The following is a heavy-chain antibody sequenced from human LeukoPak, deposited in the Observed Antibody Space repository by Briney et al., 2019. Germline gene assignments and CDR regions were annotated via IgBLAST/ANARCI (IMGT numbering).Heavy chain of an antibody. Sequence: SETLSLTCAVSGGSISSYYWSWIRQPPGKGLEWIGYIYYSGSTNYNPSLKSRVTISVDTSKNQFSLKLSSVTAADTAVYYCAGTYYDFWSGYPALPDWYFDLWGRGTLVTVSS. CDR2: IYYSGST. J-gene: IGHJ2*01. CDR1: GGSISSYY. CDR3: AGTYYDFWSGYPALPDWYFDL. D-gene: IGHD3-3*01. V-gene: IGHV4-59*01.